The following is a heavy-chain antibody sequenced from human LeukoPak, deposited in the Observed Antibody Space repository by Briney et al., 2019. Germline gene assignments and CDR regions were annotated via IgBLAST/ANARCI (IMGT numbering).Heavy chain of an antibody. D-gene: IGHD3-22*01. CDR3: ARYYYDSSGYYYEENWFDP. Sequence: GGSLRLSCAASGFTFSNYAIHWVRQAPGKGLEWVANIKQDGSEKYYVDSVKGRFTISRDNAKNSLYLQMNSLRAEDTAVYYCARYYYDSSGYYYEENWFDPWGQGTLVTVSS. CDR2: IKQDGSEK. V-gene: IGHV3-7*01. J-gene: IGHJ5*02. CDR1: GFTFSNYA.